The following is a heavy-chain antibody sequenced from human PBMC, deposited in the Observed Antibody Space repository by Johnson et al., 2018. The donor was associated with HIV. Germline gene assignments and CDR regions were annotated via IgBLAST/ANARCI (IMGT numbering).Heavy chain of an antibody. CDR3: GRGMAAAN. V-gene: IGHV3-7*03. CDR2: INPDGSQK. J-gene: IGHJ3*01. Sequence: VQLVESGGGLVQPGGSLRLSCAASGFTFSTPWMSWVRQVPGKRPEWLATINPDGSQKYYVDSVTGRFTISRDNADTSLSLQMNSLTVDDTAIYYCGRGMAAANWGQGTMVTVSS. D-gene: IGHD6-13*01. CDR1: GFTFSTPW.